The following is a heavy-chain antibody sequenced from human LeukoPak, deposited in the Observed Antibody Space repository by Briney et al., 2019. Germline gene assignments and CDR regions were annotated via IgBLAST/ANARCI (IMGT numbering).Heavy chain of an antibody. J-gene: IGHJ4*02. V-gene: IGHV4-61*01. CDR2: IYYSGST. CDR3: ATWLRLDYFDY. CDR1: GGSVSSGSYY. Sequence: SETLPLPCPVSGGSVSSGSYYWSWIRQPPGRGLVWIGYIYYSGSTNYTPSLKSRVTISVDTSKNQFSLKLSSVTAADTAVYYCATWLRLDYFDYWGQGTLVTVSP. D-gene: IGHD5-12*01.